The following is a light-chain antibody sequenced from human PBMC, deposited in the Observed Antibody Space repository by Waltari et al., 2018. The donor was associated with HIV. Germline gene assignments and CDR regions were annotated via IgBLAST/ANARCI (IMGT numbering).Light chain of an antibody. CDR1: SSDVGSYNL. CDR2: EVS. J-gene: IGLJ2*01. V-gene: IGLV2-23*02. Sequence: QSALTQPASVSGSPGQSITISCTGTSSDVGSYNLVSWYQQHPGKAPKLMIYEVSKRPSGFSNRFSGSKSGNTASLTISGLQAEDEADYYCCSYAGSSTSVFGGGTKLTVL. CDR3: CSYAGSSTSV.